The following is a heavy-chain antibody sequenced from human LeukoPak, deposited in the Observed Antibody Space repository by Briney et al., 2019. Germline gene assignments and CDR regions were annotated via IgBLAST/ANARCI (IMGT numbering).Heavy chain of an antibody. J-gene: IGHJ4*02. D-gene: IGHD6-19*01. CDR2: IYSGGST. Sequence: GGSLRLSCAASGFTVSSNYMSWVRQAPGKGLEWVSVIYSGGSTYYAGSVRGRFTISRDNSKNTLYLQMNSLRAEDTAVYYCAREDSIAVAGYTYYFDYWGQGTLVTVSS. V-gene: IGHV3-66*01. CDR1: GFTVSSNY. CDR3: AREDSIAVAGYTYYFDY.